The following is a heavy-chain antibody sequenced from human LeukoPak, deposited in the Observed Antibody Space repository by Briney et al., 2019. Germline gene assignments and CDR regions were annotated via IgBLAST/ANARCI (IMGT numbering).Heavy chain of an antibody. D-gene: IGHD3-22*01. CDR2: ISYDGSNK. CDR3: AKDTGFTMIVVVGAFDI. J-gene: IGHJ3*02. V-gene: IGHV3-30*18. CDR1: GFTFSSYG. Sequence: GGSLRLSCAASGFTFSSYGMHWVRQAPGKGLEWVAVISYDGSNKYYADFVKGRFTTSRDNSKNTLYLQMNSLRAEDTAVYYCAKDTGFTMIVVVGAFDIWGQGTMVTVSS.